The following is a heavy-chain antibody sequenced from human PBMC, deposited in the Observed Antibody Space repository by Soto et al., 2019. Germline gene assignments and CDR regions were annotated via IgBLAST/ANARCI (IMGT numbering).Heavy chain of an antibody. CDR1: GFTFSSYA. V-gene: IGHV3-30-3*01. Sequence: PGGSLRLSCAASGFTFSSYAMHWVRQAPGKGLEWVAVISYDGSNKYYADSVKGRFTISRDNSKNTLYLQMNSLTAEDTAVYYCARSMVRGSVGYYYGMDVWGQGTTVTVS. CDR3: ARSMVRGSVGYYYGMDV. CDR2: ISYDGSNK. D-gene: IGHD3-10*01. J-gene: IGHJ6*02.